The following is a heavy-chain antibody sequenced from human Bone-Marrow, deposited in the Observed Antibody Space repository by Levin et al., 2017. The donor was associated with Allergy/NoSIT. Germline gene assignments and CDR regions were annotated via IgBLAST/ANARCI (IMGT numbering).Heavy chain of an antibody. V-gene: IGHV3-21*01. D-gene: IGHD3-10*01. CDR2: ISSSSSYI. J-gene: IGHJ4*02. Sequence: GESLKISCAASGFTFTSYSMNWVRQAPGKGLEWVSSISSSSSYIYYADSVEGRFTISRDNAKNSLYLQMNSLRAEETAVYYFARASERGGSGNYSPGWGQGTLVTVSS. CDR1: GFTFTSYS. CDR3: ARASERGGSGNYSPG.